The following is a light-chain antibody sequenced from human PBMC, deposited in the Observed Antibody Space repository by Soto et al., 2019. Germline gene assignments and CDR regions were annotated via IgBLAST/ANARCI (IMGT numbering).Light chain of an antibody. J-gene: IGLJ1*01. CDR1: SSDVGGYNY. CDR3: SSYPSGSAYV. CDR2: EVS. Sequence: QSALTQFASVAGSPGQSITISCTGTSSDVGGYNYVSWYQQHPGKAPKLMIYEVSSRPSGVSNRFSGSKSGNTASLTLSGLQAEDEADYYCSSYPSGSAYVFGTGTKLTVL. V-gene: IGLV2-14*01.